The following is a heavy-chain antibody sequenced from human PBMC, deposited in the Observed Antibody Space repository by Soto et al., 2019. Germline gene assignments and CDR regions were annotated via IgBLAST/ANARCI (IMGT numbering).Heavy chain of an antibody. CDR2: VDGSGADT. CDR1: GFTFSLHA. D-gene: IGHD2-8*01. V-gene: IGHV3-23*01. CDR3: AKEIFAAAYAATSAFHL. J-gene: IGHJ4*02. Sequence: GGALRLSCAASGFTFSLHAMCWLRQAPGTEPEWVAFVDGSGADTSYGDSVKGRFTVSRDNSENSLYLHMNSLRAEDTGRYFCAKEIFAAAYAATSAFHLWGQGTLVTVSS.